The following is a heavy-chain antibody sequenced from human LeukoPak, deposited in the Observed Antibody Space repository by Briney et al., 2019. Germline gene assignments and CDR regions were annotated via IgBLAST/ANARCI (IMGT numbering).Heavy chain of an antibody. CDR3: ATSREIAVAGTIY. D-gene: IGHD6-19*01. Sequence: GGSLRLSCAASGFTFSSYGMHWVRQAPGKGLEWVAVIWYDGSNKYYADSVKGRFTISRDNSKNTLYLQMNSLRAEDTAVYYCATSREIAVAGTIYWGQGTLVTVSS. J-gene: IGHJ4*02. CDR1: GFTFSSYG. V-gene: IGHV3-33*08. CDR2: IWYDGSNK.